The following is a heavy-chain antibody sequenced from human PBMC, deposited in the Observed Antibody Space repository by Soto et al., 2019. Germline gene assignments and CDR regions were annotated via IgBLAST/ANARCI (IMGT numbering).Heavy chain of an antibody. Sequence: ASVKVSCKASGYTFTSYGISWVRQAPGQGLEWMGWISAYNGNTNYAQKLQGRVTMTTDTSTSTAYMELRSLRSDDTAVYYCARPPLDYDFWSGYQPFFDDWGQGTLVTVSS. V-gene: IGHV1-18*01. CDR2: ISAYNGNT. CDR3: ARPPLDYDFWSGYQPFFDD. J-gene: IGHJ4*02. D-gene: IGHD3-3*01. CDR1: GYTFTSYG.